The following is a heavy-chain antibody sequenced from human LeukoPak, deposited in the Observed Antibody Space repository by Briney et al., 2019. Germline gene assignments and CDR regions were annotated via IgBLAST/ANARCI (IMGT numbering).Heavy chain of an antibody. CDR2: TSSSSSYI. CDR1: GFTFSSYS. V-gene: IGHV3-21*01. J-gene: IGHJ6*03. Sequence: GGSLRLSCAASGFTFSSYSMIWVRPAPGKGLEWVSSTSSSSSYIYYADSVKGRFTISRDNAKNSPYLQMNSLRAEDTAVYYCARDGGYRKLYYYYYYYMDVWGKGTTVTVSS. CDR3: ARDGGYRKLYYYYYYYMDV. D-gene: IGHD3-16*02.